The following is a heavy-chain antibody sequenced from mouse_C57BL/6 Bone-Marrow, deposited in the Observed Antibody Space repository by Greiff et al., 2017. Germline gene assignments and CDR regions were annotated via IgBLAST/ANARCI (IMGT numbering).Heavy chain of an antibody. V-gene: IGHV1-7*01. CDR1: GYTFTSYW. CDR2: INPSSGYT. D-gene: IGHD2-5*01. CDR3: AETYYSNSYYAMDY. J-gene: IGHJ4*01. Sequence: QVHVKQSGAELAKPGASVKLSCKASGYTFTSYWMHWVKQRPGQGLEWIGYINPSSGYTKYNQKFKDKATLTADKSSSTAYMQLSSLTYEDSAVYYCAETYYSNSYYAMDYWGQGTSVTVSS.